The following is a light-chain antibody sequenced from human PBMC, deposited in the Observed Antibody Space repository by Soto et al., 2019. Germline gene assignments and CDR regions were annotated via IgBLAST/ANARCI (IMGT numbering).Light chain of an antibody. J-gene: IGKJ1*01. CDR3: QQYETFSGT. V-gene: IGKV1-5*01. Sequence: DIQMTQSPSTLSASVGARVTITCRASQSVSGWLAWYQQKPGEAPKLLIYDASALPRGVPSRFSGSGSGTKFTLTIASLQPDDFATYYCQQYETFSGTFGPGTKVDIK. CDR1: QSVSGW. CDR2: DAS.